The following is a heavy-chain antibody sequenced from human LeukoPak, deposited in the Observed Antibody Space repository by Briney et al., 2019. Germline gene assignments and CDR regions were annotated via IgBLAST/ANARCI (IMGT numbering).Heavy chain of an antibody. D-gene: IGHD1-26*01. CDR1: GFTFSSYG. Sequence: PGRSLRLSCAASGFTFSSYGMHWVRQAPGKGLEWVAVISYDGSNKYYADSVKGRFTISRDNSKNTLYLQMNSLRVEDTAVYYCAKEGDYYGMDVWGQGTTVTVSS. J-gene: IGHJ6*02. V-gene: IGHV3-30*18. CDR3: AKEGDYYGMDV. CDR2: ISYDGSNK.